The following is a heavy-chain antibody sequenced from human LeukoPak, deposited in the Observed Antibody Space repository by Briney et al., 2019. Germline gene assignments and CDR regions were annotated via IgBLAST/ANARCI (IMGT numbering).Heavy chain of an antibody. CDR2: IYYSGST. J-gene: IGHJ3*02. CDR1: GGSISSYY. V-gene: IGHV4-59*04. CDR3: ATYLPHCSSTSCYKGDAFDI. Sequence: PSETLSLTCTVSGGSISSYYWSWIRQPPGKGLEWIGYIYYSGSTYYNPSLKSRVTISVDTSKNQFSLKLSSVTAADTAVYYCATYLPHCSSTSCYKGDAFDIWGQGTMVTVSS. D-gene: IGHD2-2*02.